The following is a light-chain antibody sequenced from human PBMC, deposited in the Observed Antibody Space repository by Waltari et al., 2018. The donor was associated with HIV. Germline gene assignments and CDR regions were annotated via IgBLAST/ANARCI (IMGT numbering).Light chain of an antibody. J-gene: IGLJ2*01. CDR3: ATWTDSLSGVV. CDR1: SSNIGSNY. V-gene: IGLV1-47*02. Sequence: QSVLTQSPSASGTPGQRVTISCSGSSSNIGSNYVYWYKQPPGTAPKLLLYSNNQRPSGVPDRFYGSNSGTSASLAISGLRSEDEAHYYCATWTDSLSGVVFGGGTKLRVL. CDR2: SNN.